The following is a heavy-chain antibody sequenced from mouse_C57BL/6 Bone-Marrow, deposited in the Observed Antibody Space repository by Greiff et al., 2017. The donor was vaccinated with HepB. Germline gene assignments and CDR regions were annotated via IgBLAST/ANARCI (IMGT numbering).Heavy chain of an antibody. D-gene: IGHD1-1*01. J-gene: IGHJ2*01. CDR1: GYTFTGYW. CDR3: ASGGGSSYDYFDY. Sequence: QVQLKQSGAELMKPGASVKLSCKASGYTFTGYWIEWVKQRPGHGLEWIGEILPGSGSTNYNEKCKGKATFTADTSSNPAYMQLSSLTTEDSAIYYCASGGGSSYDYFDYWGQGTTLTVSS. CDR2: ILPGSGST. V-gene: IGHV1-9*01.